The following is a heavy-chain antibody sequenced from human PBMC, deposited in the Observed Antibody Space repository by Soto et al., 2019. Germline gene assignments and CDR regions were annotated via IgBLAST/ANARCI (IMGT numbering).Heavy chain of an antibody. Sequence: GESLKISCKGSGYSFTNYCIAWVRQTPGEGLEWMGIIFPRDFDTRYSPSYQGQVTISADKYITTAYVQWSSLKASDTAMYYCERGESPAYDYWGQGTLVTVSS. CDR3: ERGESPAYDY. J-gene: IGHJ4*02. CDR2: IFPRDFDT. CDR1: GYSFTNYC. V-gene: IGHV5-51*01.